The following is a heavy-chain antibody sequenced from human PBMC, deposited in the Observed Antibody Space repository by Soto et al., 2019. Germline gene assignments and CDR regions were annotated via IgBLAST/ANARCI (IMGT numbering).Heavy chain of an antibody. J-gene: IGHJ4*02. Sequence: EVQLLESGGGLVQPGGSLRLSCAASGFTFSSYAMSWVRQAPGKGLEWVSAISGSGGSTYYADSVKGRFTISRDKSKNTLYVQMNSLRAEDTGIYSGAKVGTRFVPNAAFDYWGQGTLVTVSS. CDR1: GFTFSSYA. V-gene: IGHV3-23*01. D-gene: IGHD3-10*01. CDR3: AKVGTRFVPNAAFDY. CDR2: ISGSGGST.